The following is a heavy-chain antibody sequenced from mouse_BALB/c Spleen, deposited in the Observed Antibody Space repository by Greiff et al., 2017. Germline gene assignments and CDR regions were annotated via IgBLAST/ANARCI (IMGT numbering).Heavy chain of an antibody. V-gene: IGHV1-14*01. D-gene: IGHD1-2*01. Sequence: VQLKESGPELVKPGASVKMSCKASGYTFTSYVMHWVKQKPGQGLEWIGYINPYNDGTKYNEKFKGKATLTSDKSSSTAYMELSSLTSEDSAVYYCAKGLLRLLDYWGQGTTLTVSS. J-gene: IGHJ2*01. CDR1: GYTFTSYV. CDR3: AKGLLRLLDY. CDR2: INPYNDGT.